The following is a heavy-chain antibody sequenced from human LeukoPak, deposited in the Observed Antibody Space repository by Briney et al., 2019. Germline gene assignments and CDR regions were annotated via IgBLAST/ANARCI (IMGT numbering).Heavy chain of an antibody. Sequence: GGSLRLSCAASGFTFSSYWMTWVRQAPGKGLDWVSSISGTRTYIDYADSVKGRFTISRDYANNSVYLQMNSLRVEDTAVYYCACSSNGYWGQGTLVTVSS. J-gene: IGHJ4*02. CDR3: ACSSNGY. D-gene: IGHD2-8*01. V-gene: IGHV3-21*01. CDR2: ISGTRTYI. CDR1: GFTFSSYW.